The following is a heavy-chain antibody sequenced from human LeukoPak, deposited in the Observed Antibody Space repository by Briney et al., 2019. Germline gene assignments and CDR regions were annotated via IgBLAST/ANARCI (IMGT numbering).Heavy chain of an antibody. J-gene: IGHJ4*02. CDR2: IYYSGST. Sequence: LRLSCAASGFTFSSYAMSWIRQPPGKGLEWIGYIYYSGSTYYNPSLKSRVTISVDTSKNQFSLKLSPVTAADTAVYYCVGSSKTFDYWGQGTLVTVSS. V-gene: IGHV4-30-4*08. D-gene: IGHD2-15*01. CDR1: GFTFSSYA. CDR3: VGSSKTFDY.